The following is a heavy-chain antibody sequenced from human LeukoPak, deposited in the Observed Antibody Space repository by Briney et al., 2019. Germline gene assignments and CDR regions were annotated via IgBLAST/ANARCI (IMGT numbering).Heavy chain of an antibody. Sequence: SETLSLTCAVYGGSFNGYYWSWIRQPPGKGLEWIGEINHSGSTNYNPSLKSRVTISVDTSKNQFSLKLSSVTAADTAVYYCARQARHTYSSSWYGYWGQGTLVTVSS. CDR2: INHSGST. D-gene: IGHD6-13*01. CDR3: ARQARHTYSSSWYGY. J-gene: IGHJ4*02. V-gene: IGHV4-34*01. CDR1: GGSFNGYY.